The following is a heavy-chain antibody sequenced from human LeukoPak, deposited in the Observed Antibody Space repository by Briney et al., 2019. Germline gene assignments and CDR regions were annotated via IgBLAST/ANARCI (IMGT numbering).Heavy chain of an antibody. Sequence: SETLPLTCAVFGGSFSGYFWSWIRQPPGKGLGWIGEINESGSTNYNPSLKSRVTISIDTSKNHFSLKLSSVTAADTAIYYCARLRSGGQVAGVYFDSWGQGTLVTVSS. J-gene: IGHJ4*02. V-gene: IGHV4-34*01. CDR1: GGSFSGYF. CDR3: ARLRSGGQVAGVYFDS. D-gene: IGHD6-19*01. CDR2: INESGST.